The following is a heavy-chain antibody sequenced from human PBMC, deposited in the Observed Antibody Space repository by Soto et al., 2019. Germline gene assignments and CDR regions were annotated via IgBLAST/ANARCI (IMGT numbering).Heavy chain of an antibody. CDR1: GGSISSYY. CDR2: IHYSGST. CDR3: ARRYCDCFDY. D-gene: IGHD4-17*01. J-gene: IGHJ4*02. V-gene: IGHV4-59*08. Sequence: PSETLSLTCTVSGGSISSYYWSCIRQPPGKGLEWIGYIHYSGSTNYNPSLKSRVTISVDTSKNQCSLKLSPVTAADTAGSYCARRYCDCFDYWGQGTLVTVSS.